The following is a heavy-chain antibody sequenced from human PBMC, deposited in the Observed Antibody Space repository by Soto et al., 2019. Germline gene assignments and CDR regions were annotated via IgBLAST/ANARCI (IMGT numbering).Heavy chain of an antibody. J-gene: IGHJ1*01. D-gene: IGHD4-17*01. Sequence: GASVKVSCKASGYTFTSYGISWVRQAPGQGLEWMGWISAYNGNTNYAQKLQGRVTMTTDTSTSTAYMELRSLRSDDTAVYYCAREVDYGGPAEYFQHWGQGTLVTVSS. CDR3: AREVDYGGPAEYFQH. V-gene: IGHV1-18*01. CDR1: GYTFTSYG. CDR2: ISAYNGNT.